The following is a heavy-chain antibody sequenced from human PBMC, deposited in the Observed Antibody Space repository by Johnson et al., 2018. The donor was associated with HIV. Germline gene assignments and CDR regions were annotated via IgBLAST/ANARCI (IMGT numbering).Heavy chain of an antibody. Sequence: QVQLMESGGGVVQPGRSLRLSCAASGFTFSSYGMHWVRQAPGKGLEWVAVIWYDGTNKYYADSVKGRFTISRDNSKNTLYLQMNSLRAEDTAVYYCARPAYCSSSSCYDAFDVWGQGTMVAVSS. D-gene: IGHD2-2*01. CDR3: ARPAYCSSSSCYDAFDV. J-gene: IGHJ3*01. CDR2: IWYDGTNK. V-gene: IGHV3-33*01. CDR1: GFTFSSYG.